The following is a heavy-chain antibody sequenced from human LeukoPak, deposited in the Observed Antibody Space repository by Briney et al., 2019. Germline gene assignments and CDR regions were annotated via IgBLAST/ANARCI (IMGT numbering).Heavy chain of an antibody. CDR1: GDSISSSY. D-gene: IGHD3-9*01. J-gene: IGHJ6*02. V-gene: IGHV4-4*07. CDR2: IHTSGST. Sequence: PSETLSLTCTVSGDSISSSYWGWIRQPAGKGLEWIGRIHTSGSTYYSPSHKSRVTMSVDTSTNQFSLKLSSVTAADTAVYYCARGYPILTGYYSYYYYGMDVWGQGTTVTVSS. CDR3: ARGYPILTGYYSYYYYGMDV.